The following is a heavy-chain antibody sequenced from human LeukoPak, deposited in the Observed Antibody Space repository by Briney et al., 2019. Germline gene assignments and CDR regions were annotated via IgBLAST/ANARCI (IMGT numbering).Heavy chain of an antibody. D-gene: IGHD3-10*01. CDR1: GFTFTTYG. CDR2: ITYDGYYK. CDR3: ARDLSPVVRASPMGY. Sequence: GGTLSLSCAASGFTFTTYGMHWVRQPPGKGLEWVALITYDGYYKYYSDTVKGRFTISSETSKNTLYLQMNSLRAEDTAGYYCARDLSPVVRASPMGYWGQGTLVTVSS. V-gene: IGHV3-30*03. J-gene: IGHJ4*02.